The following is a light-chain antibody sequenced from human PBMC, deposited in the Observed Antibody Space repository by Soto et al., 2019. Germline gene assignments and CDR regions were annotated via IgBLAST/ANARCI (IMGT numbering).Light chain of an antibody. J-gene: IGKJ4*01. CDR1: QSVSSNY. CDR3: QQYGIAPS. Sequence: EIVLTQSPGTLSLSPGERATLSCRASQSVSSNYLAWYQQTPGQAPRLLIYGASSRATGIPDRFSGGGSGTDFTLAISRLEPDDFAVYFCQQYGIAPSFGGGTKVEIK. V-gene: IGKV3-20*01. CDR2: GAS.